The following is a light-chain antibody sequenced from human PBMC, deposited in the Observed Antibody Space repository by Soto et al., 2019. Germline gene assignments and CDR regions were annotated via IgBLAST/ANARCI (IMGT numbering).Light chain of an antibody. CDR2: GAS. J-gene: IGKJ1*01. Sequence: EIVLTQSPGTLSLSPGERATLSCRASQSVSSSYLAWYQQKPGQAPRLLIYGASSRATGIPDRFSGSGSGTDFTLTISRLEPEDFAVYYCPQYGSSPGTFGKGTKVEIK. V-gene: IGKV3-20*01. CDR3: PQYGSSPGT. CDR1: QSVSSSY.